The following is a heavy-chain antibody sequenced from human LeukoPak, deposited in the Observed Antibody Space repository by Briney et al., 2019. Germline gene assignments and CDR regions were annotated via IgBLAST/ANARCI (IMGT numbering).Heavy chain of an antibody. CDR3: ATGGPYSSSPDFDY. J-gene: IGHJ4*02. V-gene: IGHV3-23*01. D-gene: IGHD6-6*01. CDR2: MSGSAGST. CDR1: GFTFSTYA. Sequence: GGSLRLSCAASGFTFSTYAMSWVRQAPGKGLEWVSAMSGSAGSTYYADSVKGRFTISTDNSKNTLFLQMNSMRAEDTAVYYCATGGPYSSSPDFDYWGQGSLVTVSS.